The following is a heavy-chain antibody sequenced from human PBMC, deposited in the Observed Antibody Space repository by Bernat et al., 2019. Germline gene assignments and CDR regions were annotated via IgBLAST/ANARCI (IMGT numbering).Heavy chain of an antibody. J-gene: IGHJ4*02. D-gene: IGHD2-15*01. CDR3: AADTPVRAAQIDY. Sequence: EVQLVESGGGLVKPGGSLRLSCAASGFTFNHAWMSWVRQAPGKGLEWVGRIRSDGVTTEYAAPVKGRFTISRDDSKNMVYLQVNSLKTEDTALYYCAADTPVRAAQIDYWGQGTLVTVSS. V-gene: IGHV3-15*01. CDR1: GFTFNHAW. CDR2: IRSDGVTT.